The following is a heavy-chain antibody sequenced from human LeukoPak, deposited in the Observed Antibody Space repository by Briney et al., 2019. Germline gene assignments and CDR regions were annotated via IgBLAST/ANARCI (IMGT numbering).Heavy chain of an antibody. D-gene: IGHD6-19*01. CDR2: ISAYNGNT. J-gene: IGHJ4*02. Sequence: EASVKVSCKASGYTFTSYGISWVRQAPGQGLEWMGWISAYNGNTNYAQKLQGRVTMTTDTSTSTAYMELRSLRSDDTAVYYCARDSEPYSSGWYVDYWGQGTLVTVSS. CDR1: GYTFTSYG. CDR3: ARDSEPYSSGWYVDY. V-gene: IGHV1-18*01.